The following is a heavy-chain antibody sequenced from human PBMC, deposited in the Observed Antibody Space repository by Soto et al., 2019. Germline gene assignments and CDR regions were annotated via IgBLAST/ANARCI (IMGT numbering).Heavy chain of an antibody. V-gene: IGHV4-61*01. CDR2: IYYSGST. J-gene: IGHJ5*02. D-gene: IGHD2-21*02. CDR1: GGSVSSGSYY. CDR3: ARLVVVTAIRVLDP. Sequence: QVQLQESGPGLVKPSETLPLTCTVSGGSVSSGSYYWSWIRQPPGKGLEWIGYIYYSGSTNYNPSLKSRVTISVDTSKNQFSLKLSSVTAADTAVYYCARLVVVTAIRVLDPWGQGTLVTVSS.